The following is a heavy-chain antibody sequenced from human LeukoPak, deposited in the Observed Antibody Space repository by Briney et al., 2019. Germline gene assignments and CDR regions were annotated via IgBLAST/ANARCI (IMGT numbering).Heavy chain of an antibody. CDR1: DSSFTCYW. Sequence: PGAALNTSCTGSDSSFTCYWIGWGRPPAGKGVEWMGIIYNGDYATRERTFLQGQVTISADKTISTAYLSSSRINASATAIYYCTREGTTFDFDHWGQGTLVTVSS. V-gene: IGHV5-51*01. D-gene: IGHD2/OR15-2a*01. CDR2: IYNGDYAT. J-gene: IGHJ4*02. CDR3: TREGTTFDFDH.